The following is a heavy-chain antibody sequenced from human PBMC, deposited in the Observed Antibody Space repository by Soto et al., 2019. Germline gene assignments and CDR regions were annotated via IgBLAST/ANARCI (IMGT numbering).Heavy chain of an antibody. J-gene: IGHJ4*02. CDR3: ASLNIAGTNDFDY. Sequence: SETLSLTCTVSGGSLSPNYWSWIRQPPGKGLEWIGYIYYSGSTNNNPSLNSRVTISVDTSKNQFSLKLSSVTAADTAVYYCASLNIAGTNDFDYWGQGTLVTVSS. CDR1: GGSLSPNY. D-gene: IGHD2-8*01. CDR2: IYYSGST. V-gene: IGHV4-59*01.